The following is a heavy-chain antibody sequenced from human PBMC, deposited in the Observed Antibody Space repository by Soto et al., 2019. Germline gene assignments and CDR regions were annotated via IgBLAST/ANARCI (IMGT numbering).Heavy chain of an antibody. V-gene: IGHV1-3*01. Sequence: QVQLVQSGAEVKKPGASVKVSCKASGYTFTSYAMHWVRQAPGQRLEWMGWINAGNGNTKYSQKFQGRVTITRDTSASTAYMELISLRSEDTAVYYCARTPPLLDWFDPWGQGTLVTVSS. CDR3: ARTPPLLDWFDP. CDR1: GYTFTSYA. CDR2: INAGNGNT. J-gene: IGHJ5*02. D-gene: IGHD2-8*01.